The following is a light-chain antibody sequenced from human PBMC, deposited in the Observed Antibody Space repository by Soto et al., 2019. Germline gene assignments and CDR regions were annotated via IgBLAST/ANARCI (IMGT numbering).Light chain of an antibody. CDR1: QSIDSSY. J-gene: IGKJ4*01. CDR3: HQYSRSPVTFSPLT. V-gene: IGKV3-20*01. Sequence: EIVLTHSPGTLSLSPGERATLSCRASQSIDSSYVAWYRQKPGQAPTLLIYGVSARGTGISDRFSASGSGTDFTLTISRLEPDDFAVYYCHQYSRSPVTFSPLTFGGGSKVEI. CDR2: GVS.